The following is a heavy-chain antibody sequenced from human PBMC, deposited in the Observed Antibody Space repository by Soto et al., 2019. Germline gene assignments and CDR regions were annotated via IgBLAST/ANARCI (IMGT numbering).Heavy chain of an antibody. D-gene: IGHD3-22*01. CDR3: ARDYYDSSGYYAPFDY. Sequence: GGAPRLSRAAPGFTFSSYNMNWVPPAPGEGLEWVSSISSSSSYIYYADSVKGRFTISRDNAKNSLYLQMNSLRAEDTAVYYCARDYYDSSGYYAPFDYWGQGTLVTVSS. V-gene: IGHV3-21*01. CDR1: GFTFSSYN. CDR2: ISSSSSYI. J-gene: IGHJ4*02.